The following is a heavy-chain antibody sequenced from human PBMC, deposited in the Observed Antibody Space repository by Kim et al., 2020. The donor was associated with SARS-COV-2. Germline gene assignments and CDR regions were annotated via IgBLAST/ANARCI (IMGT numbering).Heavy chain of an antibody. V-gene: IGHV3-30-3*01. D-gene: IGHD6-13*01. CDR1: GFTFSRYA. CDR2: ISYDGSNE. J-gene: IGHJ3*02. Sequence: GGSLRLSCAASGFTFSRYAMHWVRQAPGKGPEWVAVISYDGSNEYYADPVKGRFTISRDNSKNTLYLQMNSLRAEDTAVYYCARDRGTSWLDAFDIWGQGTMVTVSS. CDR3: ARDRGTSWLDAFDI.